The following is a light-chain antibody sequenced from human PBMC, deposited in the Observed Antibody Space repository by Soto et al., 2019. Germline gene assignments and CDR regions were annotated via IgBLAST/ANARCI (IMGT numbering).Light chain of an antibody. CDR2: SAS. J-gene: IGKJ1*01. V-gene: IGKV1-39*01. CDR1: RSINTY. CDR3: QQTYSTPRT. Sequence: DIQMTQSPTPLSASVGDRVTITCRASRSINTYVNWYKQRPGKAPELLIYSASNLHTGVPSRFSGSGAGTDFTFTINSLLPEDFAIYYCQQTYSTPRTFGQGTKVDIK.